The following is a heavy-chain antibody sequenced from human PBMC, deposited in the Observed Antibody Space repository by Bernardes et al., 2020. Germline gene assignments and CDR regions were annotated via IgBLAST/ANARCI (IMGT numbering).Heavy chain of an antibody. J-gene: IGHJ4*02. CDR3: VSTNDYGDYAFAY. CDR1: VYTFTSYF. Sequence: VFFKASVYTFTSYFISCVRQAPVPWLEWMGWISAYNGNTNYAQKLQGRVTMTTDTSTSTAYMELRSLRSDDTAVYYCVSTNDYGDYAFAYWGQGTLVTVSS. V-gene: IGHV1-18*01. D-gene: IGHD4-17*01. CDR2: ISAYNGNT.